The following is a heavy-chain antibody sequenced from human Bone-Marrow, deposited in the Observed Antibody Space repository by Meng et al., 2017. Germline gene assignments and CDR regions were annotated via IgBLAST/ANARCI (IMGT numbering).Heavy chain of an antibody. CDR2: IYTSVST. D-gene: IGHD3-16*02. CDR3: ARGGYDYVWGSYRYTGYFDY. Sequence: SETLSLTCTVSGGSIISYYWSWIRQPAGKGLEWIGRIYTSVSTNYNPSLKSRVTMSVDTSKNQFSLKLSSVTAADTAVYYCARGGYDYVWGSYRYTGYFDYWGQGTLVTVSS. CDR1: GGSIISYY. V-gene: IGHV4-4*07. J-gene: IGHJ4*02.